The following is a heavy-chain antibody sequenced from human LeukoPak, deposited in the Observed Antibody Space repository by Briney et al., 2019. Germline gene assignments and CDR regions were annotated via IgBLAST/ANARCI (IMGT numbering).Heavy chain of an antibody. CDR2: ISAYNGNT. D-gene: IGHD3-22*01. Sequence: ASVKVSCKASGYTFTSYGISWVRQAPGQGLEWMGWISAYNGNTNYAQKLQGRVTMTTDTSTSTAYMELRSLRSDDTAVYYCARAYYYDSSGYFDYWGQGTLDTVSS. V-gene: IGHV1-18*01. CDR1: GYTFTSYG. CDR3: ARAYYYDSSGYFDY. J-gene: IGHJ4*02.